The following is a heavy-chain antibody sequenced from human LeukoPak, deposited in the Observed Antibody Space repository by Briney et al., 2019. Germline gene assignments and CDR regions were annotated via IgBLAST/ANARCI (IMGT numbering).Heavy chain of an antibody. CDR2: INPRDDST. CDR1: GYTFTSYY. J-gene: IGHJ6*02. Sequence: ASVTVSCKASGYTFTSYYVHWVRQAPGQGLEWMGIINPRDDSTSYAQKLQGRVTMTRDTSTSTVYMELSSLRSEDTAVYYCARGLETTAADEMDVWGQGTTVTVSS. V-gene: IGHV1-46*04. CDR3: ARGLETTAADEMDV. D-gene: IGHD4-4*01.